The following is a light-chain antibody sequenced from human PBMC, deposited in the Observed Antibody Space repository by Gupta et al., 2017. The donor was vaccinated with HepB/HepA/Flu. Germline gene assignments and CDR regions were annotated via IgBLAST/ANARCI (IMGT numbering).Light chain of an antibody. Sequence: QSVLTQPPSVSGAPGQRVTIPCTGSSSNIGAGYDVHWYQQLPGTAPKLLIYRNPRRPSGVPDRFSGSKSGSSASLAITGLQAEDEADYFCQSYDSSLSAVVFGGGTKLTVL. CDR1: SSNIGAGYD. V-gene: IGLV1-40*01. CDR3: QSYDSSLSAVV. CDR2: RNP. J-gene: IGLJ2*01.